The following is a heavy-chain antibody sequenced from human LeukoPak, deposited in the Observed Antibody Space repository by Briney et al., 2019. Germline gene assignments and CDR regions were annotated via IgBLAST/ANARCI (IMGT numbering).Heavy chain of an antibody. CDR1: GGSFSGYH. J-gene: IGHJ1*01. CDR2: INHSGST. D-gene: IGHD5-18*01. CDR3: ARTRGYSYGSYFQH. Sequence: PSETLSLTCAVYGGSFSGYHWSWIRQPPGKGLEWIGEINHSGSTNYNPSLKSRVTISVDTSKNQFSLKLSSVTAADTAVYYCARTRGYSYGSYFQHWGQGTLVTVSS. V-gene: IGHV4-34*01.